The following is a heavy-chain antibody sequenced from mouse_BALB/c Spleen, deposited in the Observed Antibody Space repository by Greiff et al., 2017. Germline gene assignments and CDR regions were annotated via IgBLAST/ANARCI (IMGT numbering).Heavy chain of an antibody. V-gene: IGHV14-4*02. D-gene: IGHD1-1*01. CDR2: IDPENGDT. Sequence: EVQLVESGAELVRSGASVKLSCTASGFNIKDYYMHWVKQRPEQGLEWIGWIDPENGDTEYAPKFQGKATMTADTSSNTAYLQLSSLTSEDTAVYYCTSTVVAREYFDYWGQGTTLTVSS. CDR3: TSTVVAREYFDY. J-gene: IGHJ2*01. CDR1: GFNIKDYY.